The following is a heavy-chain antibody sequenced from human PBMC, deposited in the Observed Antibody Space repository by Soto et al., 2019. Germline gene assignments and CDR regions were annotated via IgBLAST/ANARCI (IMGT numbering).Heavy chain of an antibody. Sequence: QVQLVQSGAEVKKPGSSVKVSCKASGGTFSSYAISWVRQAPGQGLEWMGGIIPIFGTANYAQKFQGRVTINADEYTRTAYMELSSLRSEDTAVYYCARSIVVVPAAPYNWFDPWGQGALVTVSS. D-gene: IGHD2-2*01. CDR3: ARSIVVVPAAPYNWFDP. J-gene: IGHJ5*02. CDR2: IIPIFGTA. CDR1: GGTFSSYA. V-gene: IGHV1-69*01.